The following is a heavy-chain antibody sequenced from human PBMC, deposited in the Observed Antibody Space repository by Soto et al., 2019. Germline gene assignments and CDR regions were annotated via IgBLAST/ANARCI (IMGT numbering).Heavy chain of an antibody. CDR3: ATGYYSGVYSDFDY. D-gene: IGHD1-26*01. CDR2: ISYDGSNK. CDR1: GFTFRSYD. Sequence: PGGSLRLSCAASGFTFRSYDMYWVRQAPGKGLEWVAVISYDGSNKYYADSVKGRFTLSRDNSKNTLYLQMNSLRAGDTAVYYCATGYYSGVYSDFDYWGQGTLVTVSS. J-gene: IGHJ4*02. V-gene: IGHV3-30*03.